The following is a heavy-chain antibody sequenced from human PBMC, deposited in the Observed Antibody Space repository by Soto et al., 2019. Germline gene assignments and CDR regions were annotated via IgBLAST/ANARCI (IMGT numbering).Heavy chain of an antibody. CDR1: GFTLSSYG. Sequence: GGSLRLSCAASGFTLSSYGMHWVRQAPGKGLEWVAVIWYDGSNKYYADSVKGRFTISRDNSKNTLYLQMNSLRAEDTAVYYCARAPGVGYFDYWGQGTLVTVS. D-gene: IGHD3-3*01. CDR2: IWYDGSNK. J-gene: IGHJ4*02. CDR3: ARAPGVGYFDY. V-gene: IGHV3-33*01.